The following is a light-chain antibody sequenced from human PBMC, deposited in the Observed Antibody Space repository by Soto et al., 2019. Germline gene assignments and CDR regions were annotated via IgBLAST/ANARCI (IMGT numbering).Light chain of an antibody. CDR2: EGS. CDR3: CSYAGSRV. J-gene: IGLJ3*02. CDR1: SSDVGSYNL. Sequence: QSALTQPASVSGSPGQSSTIACTGTSSDVGSYNLVSWYQQHPGKAPKLMIYEGSKRPSGVSNRFSGSKSGNTASQTISGLQAEDEADYYCCSYAGSRVFGGGTKLTVL. V-gene: IGLV2-23*01.